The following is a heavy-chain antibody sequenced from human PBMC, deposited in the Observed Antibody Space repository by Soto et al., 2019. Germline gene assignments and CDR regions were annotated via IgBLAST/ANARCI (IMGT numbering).Heavy chain of an antibody. V-gene: IGHV1-18*01. CDR1: GYTFTSYG. J-gene: IGHJ3*02. CDR2: ISAYNGNT. D-gene: IGHD3-3*01. CDR3: ARDKGGAHYDFWSGRGSDAFDI. Sequence: ASVKVSCKASGYTFTSYGISWVRQAPGQGLEWMGWISAYNGNTNYAQKLQGRVTMTTDTSTSTAYMELRSLRSDDTAVYYCARDKGGAHYDFWSGRGSDAFDIWGQGTMVTVSS.